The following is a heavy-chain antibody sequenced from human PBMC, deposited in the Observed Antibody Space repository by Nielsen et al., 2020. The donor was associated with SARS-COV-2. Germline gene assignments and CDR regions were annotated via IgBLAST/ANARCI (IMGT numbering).Heavy chain of an antibody. Sequence: GESLKISCAASGFTFSGYWMHWVRQAPGKGLEWVSGISSSGTSTKYADSVKGRFTLSRDNSRNTLYLQMNSLRAEDTAVYYCAKDYGDYGAFDIWGQGTMVTVSS. V-gene: IGHV3-NL1*01. CDR1: GFTFSGYW. D-gene: IGHD4-17*01. J-gene: IGHJ3*02. CDR3: AKDYGDYGAFDI. CDR2: ISSSGTST.